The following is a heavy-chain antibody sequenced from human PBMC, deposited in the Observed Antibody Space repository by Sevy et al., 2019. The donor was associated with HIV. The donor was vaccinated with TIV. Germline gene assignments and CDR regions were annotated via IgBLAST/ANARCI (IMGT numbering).Heavy chain of an antibody. D-gene: IGHD5-18*01. V-gene: IGHV3-30*18. CDR1: GFTFSSYG. J-gene: IGHJ3*02. CDR2: ISYDGSNK. CDR3: AKGGGYSYGYMGSSNDAFDI. Sequence: GGSLRLSCAASGFTFSSYGMHWVRQAPGKGLEWVAVISYDGSNKYYADSVKGRFTISRDNSKNTLYLQMNSLRAEDTAVYYCAKGGGYSYGYMGSSNDAFDIWGQRTMVTVSS.